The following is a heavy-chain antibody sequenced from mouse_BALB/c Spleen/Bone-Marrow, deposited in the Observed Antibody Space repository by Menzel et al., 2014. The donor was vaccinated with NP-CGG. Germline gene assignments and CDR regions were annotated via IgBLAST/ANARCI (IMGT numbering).Heavy chain of an antibody. D-gene: IGHD2-1*01. Sequence: VQLQQSGAALVRPGTSVKVSCKASGYAFTNYLIDWVKQRPGQGLEWIGVINPGSGGTTYNEKFKGRTTLTADKSSSTAYMQLSSLTSEDSAVYFCARSGKGAMDYWGQGTSVTVSS. V-gene: IGHV1-54*01. J-gene: IGHJ4*01. CDR1: GYAFTNYL. CDR2: INPGSGGT. CDR3: ARSGKGAMDY.